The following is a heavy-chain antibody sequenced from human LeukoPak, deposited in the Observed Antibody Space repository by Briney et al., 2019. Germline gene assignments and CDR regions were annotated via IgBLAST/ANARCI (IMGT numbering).Heavy chain of an antibody. CDR2: IKQDGTEK. Sequence: GGSLRLPCAASGFTFSSYWMGWVRQTPGKGLEWVANIKQDGTEKYYVDSVKGRFTISRDNAKNSLYLQMNSLRAEDTAVYYCARGDPAAGFLYYFDYWGQGTLVTVSS. CDR3: ARGDPAAGFLYYFDY. CDR1: GFTFSSYW. J-gene: IGHJ4*02. V-gene: IGHV3-7*01. D-gene: IGHD6-13*01.